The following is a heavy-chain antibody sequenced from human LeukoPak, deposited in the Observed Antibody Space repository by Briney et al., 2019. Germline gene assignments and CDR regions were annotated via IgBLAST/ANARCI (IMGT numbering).Heavy chain of an antibody. CDR2: IYHSGST. Sequence: SETLSLTCAVSGGSISSSNWWSWVRQPPGKGLEWIGEIYHSGSTNYNPSLKSRVTISVDTSKNQFSLKLSSVTAADTAVYYCARGLFDAFDFWGQGTMVTVSS. CDR3: ARGLFDAFDF. CDR1: GGSISSSNW. V-gene: IGHV4-4*02. J-gene: IGHJ3*01.